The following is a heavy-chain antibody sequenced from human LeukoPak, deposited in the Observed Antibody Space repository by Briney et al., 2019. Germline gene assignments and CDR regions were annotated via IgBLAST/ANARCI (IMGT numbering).Heavy chain of an antibody. Sequence: SETLSLTCAVYGGSFSGYYWSRIRQPPGKGLEWIGEINHSGSTNYNPSLKSRVPISVDTSKNQLSLKLISVTAADTAVYYCARGPPGSYCYYYGMDVWGKGTTVTVSS. CDR1: GGSFSGYY. CDR2: INHSGST. CDR3: ARGPPGSYCYYYGMDV. V-gene: IGHV4-34*01. D-gene: IGHD5-18*01. J-gene: IGHJ6*04.